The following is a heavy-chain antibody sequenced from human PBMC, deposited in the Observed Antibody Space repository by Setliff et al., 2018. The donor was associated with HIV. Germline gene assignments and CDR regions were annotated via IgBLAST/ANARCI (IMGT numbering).Heavy chain of an antibody. CDR1: GYSFTSYL. V-gene: IGHV1-46*01. Sequence: ASVKVSCKAFGYSFTSYLLHWVRQAPGQGLEWLGIIDPNGGATNHAQKLQGRLTLTTDTSTSTPYMELSNLRSDDTAVYYCARAGGGATDQAFDIWGQGTMVTVSS. J-gene: IGHJ3*02. CDR2: IDPNGGAT. CDR3: ARAGGGATDQAFDI. D-gene: IGHD2-15*01.